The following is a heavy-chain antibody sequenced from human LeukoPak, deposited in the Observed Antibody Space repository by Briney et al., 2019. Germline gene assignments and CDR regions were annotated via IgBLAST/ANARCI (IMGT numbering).Heavy chain of an antibody. Sequence: GGSLRLSCAASGFTFSSYSMNWVRQAPGKGLEWVSYISSSSSTIYYADSVKGRFTISRDNAKNSLYLQMNSLRAEDTAVYYCAGDNGAAMGAFDYWGQGTLVTVSS. V-gene: IGHV3-48*01. CDR1: GFTFSSYS. CDR3: AGDNGAAMGAFDY. D-gene: IGHD5-18*01. CDR2: ISSSSSTI. J-gene: IGHJ4*02.